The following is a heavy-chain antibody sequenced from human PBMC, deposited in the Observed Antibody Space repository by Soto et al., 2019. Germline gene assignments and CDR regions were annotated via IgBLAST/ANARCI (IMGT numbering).Heavy chain of an antibody. CDR1: GYTLTELS. J-gene: IGHJ6*03. D-gene: IGHD5-12*01. CDR3: ARGMASIVATFGYIDV. CDR2: FDPEDGET. Sequence: GASVKVSCKVSGYTLTELSMHWVRQAPGKGLEWMGGFDPEDGETIYAQKFQGRVTMTEDTSTDTAYMELSSLRSEDTAVYYCARGMASIVATFGYIDVWGKGTKVTVSS. V-gene: IGHV1-24*01.